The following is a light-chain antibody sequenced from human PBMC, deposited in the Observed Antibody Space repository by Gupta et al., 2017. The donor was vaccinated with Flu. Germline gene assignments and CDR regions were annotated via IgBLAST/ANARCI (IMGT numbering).Light chain of an antibody. CDR3: QQERGYPLT. V-gene: IGKV1-5*03. J-gene: IGKJ4*01. Sequence: DVQMTQSPSTLPAFIGDRVTITCRASESIRTKVAWYQQKPGKAPKLLIHEASSLENGVPSRFSGSGSVTEFSLTIISLQPDDFADYYCQQERGYPLTFGGATKVEIK. CDR2: EAS. CDR1: ESIRTK.